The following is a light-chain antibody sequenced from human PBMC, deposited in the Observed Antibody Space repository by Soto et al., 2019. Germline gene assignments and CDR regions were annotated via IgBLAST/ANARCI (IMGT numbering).Light chain of an antibody. CDR3: QQRSNWPPIT. CDR1: QSVSSN. J-gene: IGKJ5*01. CDR2: GAS. V-gene: IGKV3-15*01. Sequence: EIVLTQPPATLSVSPGERSTLSCRAIQSVSSNLAWYQQRPGQAPRLXXYGASTRATGIPARFSGIGSGTDFTLTISCLEPEDFSVYYGQQRSNWPPITFGQGTRLEI.